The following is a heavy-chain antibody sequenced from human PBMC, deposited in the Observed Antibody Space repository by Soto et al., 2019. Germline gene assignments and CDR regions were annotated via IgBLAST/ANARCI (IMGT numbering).Heavy chain of an antibody. D-gene: IGHD5-12*01. Sequence: ASVKVSCKASGYTFTSYAMHWVRQAPGQRLEWMGWINAGNGNTKYSQKFQGRVTITADKSTSTAYMELSSLRSEDTAVYYCAVVRDGYNLFDYWGQGTLVTVSS. CDR2: INAGNGNT. CDR1: GYTFTSYA. V-gene: IGHV1-3*01. J-gene: IGHJ4*02. CDR3: AVVRDGYNLFDY.